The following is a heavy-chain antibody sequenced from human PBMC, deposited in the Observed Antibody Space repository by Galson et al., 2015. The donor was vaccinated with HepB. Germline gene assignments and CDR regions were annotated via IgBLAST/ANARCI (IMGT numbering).Heavy chain of an antibody. CDR1: GFTFSNYA. J-gene: IGHJ3*02. V-gene: IGHV3-23*01. CDR3: AKQREWELLRGPFDI. CDR2: ISTSGGSA. D-gene: IGHD1-26*01. Sequence: SLRLSCAASGFTFSNYAMSWVRQAPGKGLDWVSAISTSGGSAYYADSVKRRFTISRDNSKNTLYLQLNSLRAEDTAVYYCAKQREWELLRGPFDIWGRGTMVTVSS.